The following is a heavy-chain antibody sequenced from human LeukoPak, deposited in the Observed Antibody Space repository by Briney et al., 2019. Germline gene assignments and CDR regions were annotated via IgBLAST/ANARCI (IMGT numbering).Heavy chain of an antibody. V-gene: IGHV4-61*02. Sequence: SETLSLTCTVSGGSISSGSYYWNWIRQPAGKGLEWIGRIYTSGSTNYNPSLKSRVTISVDTSKNQFSLNLSSVTAADTAVYYCARDTGGVGATTWRPFDYWGQGTLVTVSS. CDR1: GGSISSGSYY. CDR3: ARDTGGVGATTWRPFDY. CDR2: IYTSGST. J-gene: IGHJ4*02. D-gene: IGHD1-26*01.